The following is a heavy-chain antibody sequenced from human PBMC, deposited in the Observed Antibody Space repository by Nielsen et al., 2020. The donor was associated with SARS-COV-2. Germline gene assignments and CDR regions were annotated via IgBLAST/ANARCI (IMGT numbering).Heavy chain of an antibody. D-gene: IGHD6-6*01. V-gene: IGHV5-51*01. CDR1: GSSFTSYW. Sequence: GESLKISCQGSGSSFTSYWIGWVRQMHGKGLEWMGIIYPGDSDTRYSPSFQGQVTISADKSTSTAYLQWSSLKASDTAMYYCARRCTSSNRYFDPWGQVTLVTVSS. CDR3: ARRCTSSNRYFDP. CDR2: IYPGDSDT. J-gene: IGHJ5*02.